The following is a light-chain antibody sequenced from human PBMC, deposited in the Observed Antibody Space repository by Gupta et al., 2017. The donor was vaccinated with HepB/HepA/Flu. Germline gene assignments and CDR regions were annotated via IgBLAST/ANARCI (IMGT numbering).Light chain of an antibody. CDR2: AAS. CDR3: QQGYSSPLT. Sequence: DIQMTQSPSSLSASVGDRVTITCRASHSIRRSLHWYQQKPGKAPNLLIYAASSLHSGVPSRFSGSGSGTDFTLTISKLQPEDFASYYCQQGYSSPLTFGGGTKLEIK. CDR1: HSIRRS. V-gene: IGKV1-39*01. J-gene: IGKJ4*01.